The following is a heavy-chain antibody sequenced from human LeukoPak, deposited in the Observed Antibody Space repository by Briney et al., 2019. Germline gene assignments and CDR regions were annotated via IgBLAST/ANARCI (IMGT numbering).Heavy chain of an antibody. CDR1: GFTFSSYW. Sequence: GGSLRLSCAASGFTFSSYWMSWVRQAPGKGLEWVANMKQDGSEKYYVDSVKGRFTISRDNAKNSLYLQMNSLRAEDTAVYYCARVKYYYDSSGYYYDPHDAFDIWGQGTMVTVSS. V-gene: IGHV3-7*01. CDR3: ARVKYYYDSSGYYYDPHDAFDI. D-gene: IGHD3-22*01. CDR2: MKQDGSEK. J-gene: IGHJ3*02.